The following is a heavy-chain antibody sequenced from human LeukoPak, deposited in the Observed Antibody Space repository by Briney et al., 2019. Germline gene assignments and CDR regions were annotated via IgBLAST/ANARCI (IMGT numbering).Heavy chain of an antibody. V-gene: IGHV1-2*02. J-gene: IGHJ3*02. Sequence: GASVKVSCKTSGYTFTGYYVNWVRQAPGQGLEWMGWVNPDNGVTHFSQKFQGRVTMTRDTSISTAYMELSRLRSDDTAVYYCARALRVQGAGASSAWFGELFRAFDIWGQGTMVTVSS. CDR2: VNPDNGVT. D-gene: IGHD3-10*01. CDR1: GYTFTGYY. CDR3: ARALRVQGAGASSAWFGELFRAFDI.